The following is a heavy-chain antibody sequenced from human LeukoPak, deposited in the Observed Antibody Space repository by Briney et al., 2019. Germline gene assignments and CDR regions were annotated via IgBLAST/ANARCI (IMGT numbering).Heavy chain of an antibody. J-gene: IGHJ4*02. D-gene: IGHD3-10*01. CDR1: GGSFSAYY. Sequence: PSETLSLTCGVYGGSFSAYYWTWIRQPPGKGLEWIGEINHSGSTNYNPSLTSRVTISIDTSKNQFSLRLSSVTAADTAVYYCARGLLTMVRGAYYFDYWGQGTLVTVSS. CDR2: INHSGST. V-gene: IGHV4-34*01. CDR3: ARGLLTMVRGAYYFDY.